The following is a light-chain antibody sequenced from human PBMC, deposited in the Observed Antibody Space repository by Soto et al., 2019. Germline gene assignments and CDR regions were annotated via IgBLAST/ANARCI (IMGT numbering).Light chain of an antibody. Sequence: QPVLTQPPSVSGAPGQRVTISCTGSSSNIGAGYDVHWYQQLPGTAPKLLIYGNSNRPSGVPDRFSGSKSGTSASLAITGLQAEDEADYYCQSYDSSLSGRVVFGGGTKQTVL. CDR2: GNS. V-gene: IGLV1-40*01. CDR3: QSYDSSLSGRVV. CDR1: SSNIGAGYD. J-gene: IGLJ2*01.